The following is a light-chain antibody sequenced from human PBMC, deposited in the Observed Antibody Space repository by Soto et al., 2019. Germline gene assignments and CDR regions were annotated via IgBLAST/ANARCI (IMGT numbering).Light chain of an antibody. CDR2: GAS. V-gene: IGKV3-15*01. CDR1: QSVSSN. Sequence: EIVMTQSPATLSVSPWERATLSCRASQSVSSNLAWYQQKPGQAPRLLIYGASTRATGVPARFSGSGSGTEFTLTISSLQSEDFAVYYCQHYIAWPEFGQGTKVDIK. CDR3: QHYIAWPE. J-gene: IGKJ1*01.